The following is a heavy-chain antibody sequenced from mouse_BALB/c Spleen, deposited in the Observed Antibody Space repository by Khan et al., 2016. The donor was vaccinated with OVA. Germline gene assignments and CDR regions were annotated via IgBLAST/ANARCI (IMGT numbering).Heavy chain of an antibody. CDR1: GFTFSSYT. J-gene: IGHJ2*01. CDR3: ARHGYLDY. Sequence: EVMLVESGGGLVQPGGSLKLSCAASGFTFSSYTMSWVRQTPEKRLEWVAYISNGGGSTYYPDTVKGRFTISRDNAKNTLYLQMSSLKSEDTAMYYCARHGYLDYWGQGTTLTVSS. CDR2: ISNGGGST. V-gene: IGHV5-12-2*01.